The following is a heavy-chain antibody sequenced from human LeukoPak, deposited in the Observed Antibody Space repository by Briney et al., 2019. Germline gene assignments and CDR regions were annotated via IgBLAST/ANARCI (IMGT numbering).Heavy chain of an antibody. V-gene: IGHV3-30*04. CDR2: ISYDGSNK. CDR3: ARDYYDSSGYYPPNFDY. D-gene: IGHD3-22*01. J-gene: IGHJ4*02. CDR1: GFTFSSYA. Sequence: GGSLRLSCAASGFTFSSYAMHWVRQAPGKGLEWVAVISYDGSNKYYADSVKGRFTISRDNSKNTLYLQMNSLRAEDTAVYYCARDYYDSSGYYPPNFDYWGQGTLVTVSS.